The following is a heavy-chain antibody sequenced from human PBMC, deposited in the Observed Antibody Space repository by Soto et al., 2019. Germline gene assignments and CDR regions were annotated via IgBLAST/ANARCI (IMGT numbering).Heavy chain of an antibody. Sequence: PGGSLRLSCAASGFTFSSYSMNCVRQAPGKGLEWVSSISSSSSYIYYADSVQGRFTISRDNAKNSLYPQMNSLRAEDTVVYYCARDFGVPAAMYYYYYGMDVWGQGGTVTV. V-gene: IGHV3-21*01. D-gene: IGHD2-2*01. CDR2: ISSSSSYI. J-gene: IGHJ6*02. CDR1: GFTFSSYS. CDR3: ARDFGVPAAMYYYYYGMDV.